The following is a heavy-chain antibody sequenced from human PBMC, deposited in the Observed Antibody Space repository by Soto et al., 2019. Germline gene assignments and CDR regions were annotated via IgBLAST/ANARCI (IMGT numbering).Heavy chain of an antibody. J-gene: IGHJ6*02. V-gene: IGHV3-66*01. CDR3: ARDFVVGGPTINYYYGMDV. CDR2: IYSAGNT. D-gene: IGHD1-26*01. CDR1: GFTVSSNY. Sequence: PGGSLRLSCAASGFTVSSNYMSWVRQAPGKGLEWISIIYSAGNTYYADSVKGRFTISRDNSKNTPYLQMNSLGAEDTAVYYCARDFVVGGPTINYYYGMDVWGQGTTVTVSS.